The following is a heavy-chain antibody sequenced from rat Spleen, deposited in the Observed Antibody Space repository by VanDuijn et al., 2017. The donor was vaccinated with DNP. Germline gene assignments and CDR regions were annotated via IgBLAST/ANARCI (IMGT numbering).Heavy chain of an antibody. CDR3: ATRPSGSFDY. V-gene: IGHV5S10*01. CDR2: IIYDGSRT. CDR1: GFIFSDYA. J-gene: IGHJ2*01. Sequence: EVQLVESGGGLVQPGNSLRLSCAASGFIFSDYAMAWVRQSPKMGLEWVATIIYDGSRTYYRDFVKGRFTISRDNAKSTLYLQIDSLRSEDTATYYCATRPSGSFDYWGQGVMVTVSS. D-gene: IGHD5-1*01.